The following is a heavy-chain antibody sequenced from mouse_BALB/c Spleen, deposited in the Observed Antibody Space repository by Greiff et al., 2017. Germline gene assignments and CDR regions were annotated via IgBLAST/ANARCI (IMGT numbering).Heavy chain of an antibody. CDR2: IYPGSGST. Sequence: QVQLQQSGAELVKPGTSVKLSCKASGYNFTSYWINWVKLRPGQGLEWIGDIYPGSGSTNYNEKFKSKATLTVDTSSSTAYMQLSSLASEDSALYYCATYDYDVWFAYWGQGTLVTVSA. V-gene: IGHV1-55*01. CDR1: GYNFTSYW. J-gene: IGHJ3*01. CDR3: ATYDYDVWFAY. D-gene: IGHD2-4*01.